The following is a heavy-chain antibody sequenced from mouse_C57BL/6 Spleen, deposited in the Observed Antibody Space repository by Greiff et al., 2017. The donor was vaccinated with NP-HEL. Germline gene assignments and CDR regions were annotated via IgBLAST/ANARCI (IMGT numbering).Heavy chain of an antibody. D-gene: IGHD1-1*01. Sequence: VQLQQSGPELVKPGASVKLSCKASGYTFTSYDINWVKQRPGQGLEWIGWIYPRDGSTKYNEKFKGKATLTVDTSSSTAYMELHSLTSEDAAVYFCARLEYYGSSGWLDYWGQGTSVTVSS. CDR2: IYPRDGST. CDR3: ARLEYYGSSGWLDY. J-gene: IGHJ4*01. CDR1: GYTFTSYD. V-gene: IGHV1-85*01.